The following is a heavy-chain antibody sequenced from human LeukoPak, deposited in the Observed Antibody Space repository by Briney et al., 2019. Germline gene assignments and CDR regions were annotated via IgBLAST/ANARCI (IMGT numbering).Heavy chain of an antibody. CDR3: AAHREATIGQFDY. CDR2: IDPSDSYT. J-gene: IGHJ4*02. Sequence: GESLKISCKGSGYSFTSYWISWVRQMPGKGLEWMGRIDPSDSYTNYSPSFQGHVTISADKSISTAYLQWSSLKASDTAIYYCAAHREATIGQFDYWGQGTLVAVSS. CDR1: GYSFTSYW. D-gene: IGHD5-12*01. V-gene: IGHV5-10-1*01.